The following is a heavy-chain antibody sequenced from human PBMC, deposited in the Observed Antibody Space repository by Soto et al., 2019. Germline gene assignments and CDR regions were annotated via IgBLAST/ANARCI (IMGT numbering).Heavy chain of an antibody. CDR3: ARDPSIAARSRFDP. CDR1: GGTFSSYA. Sequence: SVKVSCKASGGTFSSYAISWVRQAPGQGLEWMGGIIPIFGTANYAQKFQGRVTITADESTSTAYMELSSLRSEDTAVYYCARDPSIAARSRFDPWGQGTLVTVSS. J-gene: IGHJ5*02. D-gene: IGHD6-6*01. CDR2: IIPIFGTA. V-gene: IGHV1-69*13.